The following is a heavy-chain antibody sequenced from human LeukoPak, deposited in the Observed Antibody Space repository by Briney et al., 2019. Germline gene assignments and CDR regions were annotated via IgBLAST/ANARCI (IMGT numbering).Heavy chain of an antibody. Sequence: GGSLRLSCAASGFTFDDYGMSWVRQAPGKGLEWVSAFSGSGGSTYYADSVKGRFTISRDNSKNTLYLQMNSLRAEDTAIYYCARKGLAVAAGLDYWGQGTLVTVSS. D-gene: IGHD6-19*01. CDR2: FSGSGGST. CDR1: GFTFDDYG. J-gene: IGHJ4*02. V-gene: IGHV3-23*01. CDR3: ARKGLAVAAGLDY.